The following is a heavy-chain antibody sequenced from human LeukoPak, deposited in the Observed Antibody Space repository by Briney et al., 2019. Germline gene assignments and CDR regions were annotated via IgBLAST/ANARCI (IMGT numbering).Heavy chain of an antibody. V-gene: IGHV3-30*02. CDR2: TRYDGSNK. J-gene: IGHJ5*02. CDR1: GFTFSSYG. CDR3: AKDGIAAADTGNWFDP. D-gene: IGHD6-13*01. Sequence: PGGSLRLSCAASGFTFSSYGMHWVRQAPGKGLEWVAFTRYDGSNKYYADSVKGRFTISRDNSKNTLYLQMNSLRAEDTAVYYCAKDGIAAADTGNWFDPWGQGTLVTVSS.